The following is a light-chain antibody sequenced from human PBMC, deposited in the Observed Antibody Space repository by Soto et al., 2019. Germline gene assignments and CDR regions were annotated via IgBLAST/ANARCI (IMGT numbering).Light chain of an antibody. J-gene: IGKJ4*01. CDR2: EAS. CDR1: QSVSSNY. Sequence: EIVLTQSPGTLSLSPGERASLSCRASQSVSSNYLAWYQQKSGQAPSLLIYEASNRATGIPARFSGSGSGADFTLTISSLEPEDFALYYCQQHINWPLTFGGGTKVDIK. CDR3: QQHINWPLT. V-gene: IGKV3-11*01.